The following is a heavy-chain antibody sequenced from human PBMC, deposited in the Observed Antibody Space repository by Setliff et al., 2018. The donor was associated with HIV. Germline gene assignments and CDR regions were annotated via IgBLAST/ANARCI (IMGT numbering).Heavy chain of an antibody. CDR1: GYSSSSGYY. Sequence: SETLSLTCGVSGYSSSSGYYWGWIRQPPGKGPEWIGSIYHSGSTYYNPSLKSRVTISLDTSKNQFSLNLSSVTAADTAVYYCLLWTGYYTYWFFDLWGRGALVTVSS. CDR2: IYHSGST. J-gene: IGHJ2*01. D-gene: IGHD3-3*01. CDR3: LLWTGYYTYWFFDL. V-gene: IGHV4-38-2*01.